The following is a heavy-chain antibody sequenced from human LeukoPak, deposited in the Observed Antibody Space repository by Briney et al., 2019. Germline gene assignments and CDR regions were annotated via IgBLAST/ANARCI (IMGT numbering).Heavy chain of an antibody. D-gene: IGHD6-19*01. Sequence: GGSLRLSCATSGFTLSSYSMNWVRQAPGKGLEWVSYISSGSTTIYYADSVKGRFTISRDNAKNSLYLQMNSLRAEDTAVYYCARDLEQWPVRVDYFDYWGQGTLVTVSS. CDR3: ARDLEQWPVRVDYFDY. CDR1: GFTLSSYS. CDR2: ISSGSTTI. V-gene: IGHV3-48*01. J-gene: IGHJ4*02.